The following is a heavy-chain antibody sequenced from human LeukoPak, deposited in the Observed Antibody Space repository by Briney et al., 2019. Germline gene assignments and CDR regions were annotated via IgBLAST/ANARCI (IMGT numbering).Heavy chain of an antibody. CDR2: ISGSGRST. D-gene: IGHD1-26*01. V-gene: IGHV3-23*01. CDR3: AKDRGGNYLFYLDY. Sequence: GGSLRLSCSASGFTFSNYAMTWVRQAPGKGLEWVSGISGSGRSTYYADSVKGRFTISRDNSKNTLYLQMNSLRAEDTAVYYCAKDRGGNYLFYLDYWGQGTLVTVSS. J-gene: IGHJ4*02. CDR1: GFTFSNYA.